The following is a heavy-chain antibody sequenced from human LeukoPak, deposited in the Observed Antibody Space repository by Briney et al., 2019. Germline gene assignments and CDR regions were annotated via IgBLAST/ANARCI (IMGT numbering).Heavy chain of an antibody. J-gene: IGHJ6*03. CDR2: MNPNSGNT. CDR1: GYTFTSYD. D-gene: IGHD4-17*01. Sequence: GASVKVSCKASGYTFTSYDINWVRQATGQGLEWMGWMNPNSGNTGYAQKFQGRVTITRNTSISTAYMELSSLRSEDTAVYYCARGYDYYYYYYMDVWGKGTTVTVSS. V-gene: IGHV1-8*03. CDR3: ARGYDYYYYYYMDV.